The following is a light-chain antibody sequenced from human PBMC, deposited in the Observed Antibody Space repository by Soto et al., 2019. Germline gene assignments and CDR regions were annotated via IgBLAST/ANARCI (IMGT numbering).Light chain of an antibody. CDR3: ASLTTTNFV. CDR1: SSDVGAYHL. J-gene: IGLJ1*01. V-gene: IGLV2-14*01. CDR2: EVT. Sequence: QSALTQPASVSGSPGQSITISFTGTSSDVGAYHLVSWYQHLPDKAPKLIISEVTNRPSGVSDRFSGSKSGNTASLTISGLQSEDEADYYCASLTTTNFVFVSGTKLTVL.